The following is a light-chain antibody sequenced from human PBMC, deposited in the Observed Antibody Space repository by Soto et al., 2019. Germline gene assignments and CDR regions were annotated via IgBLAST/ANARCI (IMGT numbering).Light chain of an antibody. J-gene: IGLJ2*01. CDR3: SSYVGSHKDVV. V-gene: IGLV2-8*01. CDR1: ASDVGAYNY. CDR2: EVS. Sequence: QSALTQPPSASGSPGQSVAISCTGTASDVGAYNYVSWYQQQPGKAPKLLIYEVSKRPSGVPDRFSGSKSGNTASLTVSGLQTEDEADYYCSSYVGSHKDVVFGGGTKLTVL.